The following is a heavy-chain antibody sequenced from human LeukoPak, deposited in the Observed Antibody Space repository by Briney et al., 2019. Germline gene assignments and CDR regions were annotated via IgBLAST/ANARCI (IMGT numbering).Heavy chain of an antibody. CDR1: GGSFSGYY. J-gene: IGHJ4*02. CDR2: IYYSGST. Sequence: PSETLSLTCAVYGGSFSGYYWSWIRQPPGEGLEWIGSIYYSGSTYYNPSLKSRVTISVDTSKNQFSLKLSSVTAADTAVYYCARRVLSGWYPNFDYWGQGTLVTVSS. D-gene: IGHD6-19*01. CDR3: ARRVLSGWYPNFDY. V-gene: IGHV4-34*01.